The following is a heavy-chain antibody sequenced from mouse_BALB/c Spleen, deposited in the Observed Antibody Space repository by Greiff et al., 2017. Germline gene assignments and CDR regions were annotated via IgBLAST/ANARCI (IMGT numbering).Heavy chain of an antibody. Sequence: EVMLVESGGGLVKPGGSLKLSCAASGFTFSSYAMSWVRQTPEKRLEWVASISSGGSTYYPDSVKGRFTISRDNARNILYLQMSSLRSEDTAMYYCASFTTATTAWFAYWGQGTLVTVSA. V-gene: IGHV5-6-5*01. CDR3: ASFTTATTAWFAY. J-gene: IGHJ3*01. CDR1: GFTFSSYA. CDR2: ISSGGST. D-gene: IGHD1-2*01.